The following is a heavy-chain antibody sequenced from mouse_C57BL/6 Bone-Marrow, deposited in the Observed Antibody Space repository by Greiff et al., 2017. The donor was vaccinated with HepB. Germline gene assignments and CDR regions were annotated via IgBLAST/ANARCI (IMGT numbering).Heavy chain of an antibody. Sequence: VQLQQSGAELVRPGTSVKMSCKASGYTFTNYWIGWAKQRPGHGLEWIGDIYPGGGYTNYNEKFKGQATLTADKSSSTAYMQFSSLTSEDSAIYYCARGGYDYDWAMDYWGQGTSVTGSS. D-gene: IGHD2-4*01. CDR2: IYPGGGYT. CDR1: GYTFTNYW. V-gene: IGHV1-63*01. J-gene: IGHJ4*01. CDR3: ARGGYDYDWAMDY.